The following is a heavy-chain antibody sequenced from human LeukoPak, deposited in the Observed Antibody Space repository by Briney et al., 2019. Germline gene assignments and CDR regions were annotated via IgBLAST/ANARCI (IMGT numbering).Heavy chain of an antibody. CDR1: GFTFSSYG. D-gene: IGHD3-10*01. CDR2: IWYDGSNK. V-gene: IGHV3-33*01. Sequence: GGSLRLSCAASGFTFSSYGMHWVRQAPGKGLEWVAVIWYDGSNKYYADSVKGLFTISGDNSKNTLYLQMNSLRAEDTAVYYCARDVTMVRGVSYGMDVWGQGTTVTVSS. J-gene: IGHJ6*02. CDR3: ARDVTMVRGVSYGMDV.